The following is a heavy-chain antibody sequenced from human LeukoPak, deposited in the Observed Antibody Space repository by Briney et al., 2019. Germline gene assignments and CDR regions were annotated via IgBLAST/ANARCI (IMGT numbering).Heavy chain of an antibody. Sequence: SETLSLTCTVSGGSISSGGYYWSWIRQHPGKGLEWIGYIYYSGSTYYNPSLKSRVTISVDTSKNQFSLKLSSATAADTAVYYCARVRKAVVVVAATFDPWGQGALVTVSS. CDR1: GGSISSGGYY. CDR2: IYYSGST. V-gene: IGHV4-31*03. J-gene: IGHJ5*02. D-gene: IGHD2-15*01. CDR3: ARVRKAVVVVAATFDP.